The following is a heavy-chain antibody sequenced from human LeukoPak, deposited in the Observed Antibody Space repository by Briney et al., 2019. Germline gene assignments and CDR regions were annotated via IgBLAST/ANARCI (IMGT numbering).Heavy chain of an antibody. CDR3: ARGEGDNYHDAFDI. J-gene: IGHJ3*02. D-gene: IGHD5-24*01. CDR1: GGTFSSCA. Sequence: SSVKVSCKASGGTFSSCAISWARQAPGQGLEWMGGIIPIFGTANYAQKFQGRVTIATDESTSTAYMELSSLRSEDTAVYYCARGEGDNYHDAFDIWGQGTMVTVSS. V-gene: IGHV1-69*05. CDR2: IIPIFGTA.